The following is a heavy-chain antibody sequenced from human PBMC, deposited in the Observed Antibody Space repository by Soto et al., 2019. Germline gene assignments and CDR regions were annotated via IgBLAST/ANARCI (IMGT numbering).Heavy chain of an antibody. Sequence: QVQLVESGGGVVQPGRSLRLSCAASGFTFSSYGMHWVRQAPGKGLEWVAVIWYDGSNKYYADSVKGRFTISRDNSKNTLYLQMNSLRAEDTAVYYCARDALRRSYWGVWSYYYYYGMDVWGQGTTVTVSS. D-gene: IGHD1-26*01. V-gene: IGHV3-33*01. CDR3: ARDALRRSYWGVWSYYYYYGMDV. J-gene: IGHJ6*02. CDR1: GFTFSSYG. CDR2: IWYDGSNK.